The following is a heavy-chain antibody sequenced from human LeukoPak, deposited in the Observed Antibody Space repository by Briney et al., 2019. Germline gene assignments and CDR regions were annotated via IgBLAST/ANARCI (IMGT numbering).Heavy chain of an antibody. CDR3: ARGRSDYEGTFYFDY. Sequence: SETLSLTCTVSGGSISSYYWSWIRQPPGKGLEWIGYIYYSGSTNYNPSLKSRVTISVDMSKNQFSLKLSSVTAADTAVYYCARGRSDYEGTFYFDYWGQGTLVTVSS. CDR2: IYYSGST. CDR1: GGSISSYY. V-gene: IGHV4-59*01. J-gene: IGHJ4*02. D-gene: IGHD5-12*01.